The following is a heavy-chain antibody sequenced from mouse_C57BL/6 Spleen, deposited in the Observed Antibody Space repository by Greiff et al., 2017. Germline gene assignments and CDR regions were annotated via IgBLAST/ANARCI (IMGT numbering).Heavy chain of an antibody. CDR1: GYTFTSYW. CDR3: AREGNYAPFAY. V-gene: IGHV1-61*01. CDR2: IYPSDSET. D-gene: IGHD6-5*01. Sequence: QVQLQQPGAELVRPGSSVKLSCKASGYTFTSYWMDWVKQRPGQGLEWIGNIYPSDSETHYNQKFKDKATLTVDKSSSTAYMQLSSLTSEDSAVYYCAREGNYAPFAYWGQGTLVTVSA. J-gene: IGHJ3*01.